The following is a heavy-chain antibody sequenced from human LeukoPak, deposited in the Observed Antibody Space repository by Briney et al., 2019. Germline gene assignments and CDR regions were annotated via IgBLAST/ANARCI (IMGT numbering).Heavy chain of an antibody. D-gene: IGHD1-1*01. CDR1: GFIFSDYY. J-gene: IGHJ5*02. V-gene: IGHV3-11*01. Sequence: GGSLRLSCAGSGFIFSDYYMSWIRQAPGKGLEWVSYISSRSNNIYYADSVKGRFTISRDNAKNSLYLQMNSLRAEDTAVYYCARSQWNPGKTTQTTWGQGTLVTVSS. CDR3: ARSQWNPGKTTQTT. CDR2: ISSRSNNI.